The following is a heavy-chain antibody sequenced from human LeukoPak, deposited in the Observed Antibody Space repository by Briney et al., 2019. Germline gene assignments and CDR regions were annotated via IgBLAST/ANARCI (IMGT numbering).Heavy chain of an antibody. V-gene: IGHV3-21*01. D-gene: IGHD2-2*01. J-gene: IGHJ4*02. CDR1: GFTFSSYS. Sequence: GGSLRLSCAASGFTFSSYSMNWVRQAPGKGLEWVSSISSSSSYIYYADSVKGRFTISRDNAKNSLYLQMNSLRAEDTAVYYCARGPLVVPAAYYFDYWGQGTLVTVSS. CDR2: ISSSSSYI. CDR3: ARGPLVVPAAYYFDY.